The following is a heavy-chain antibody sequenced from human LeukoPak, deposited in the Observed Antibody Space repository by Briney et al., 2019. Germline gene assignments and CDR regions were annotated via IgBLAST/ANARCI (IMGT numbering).Heavy chain of an antibody. CDR1: DTSISTYY. CDR3: AKVAKYYYGSETYFFFEH. CDR2: IYTTGTT. J-gene: IGHJ4*02. D-gene: IGHD3-10*01. Sequence: SETLSLTCSVSDTSISTYYWSWIRQPAGKGLEWIGHIYTTGTTNYNPSLKSRVTMSIDTSKNQFSLNLRSVTAADTAVYYCAKVAKYYYGSETYFFFEHWGQGILVTVSS. V-gene: IGHV4-4*07.